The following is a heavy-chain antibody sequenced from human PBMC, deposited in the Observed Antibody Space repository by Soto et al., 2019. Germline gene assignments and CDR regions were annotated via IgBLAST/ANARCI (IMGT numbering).Heavy chain of an antibody. V-gene: IGHV3-21*01. Sequence: GSLRLSCISSGFTFRTYTMNWVRQAPGKGLEWVSGIRGFSPYTFYAESVKGRFTISRDNAKNSLYLQMNSLRAEDTAVYYCARDRGYDAHDYYYNAMDVWGQGTTVTVSS. D-gene: IGHD2-15*01. J-gene: IGHJ6*02. CDR3: ARDRGYDAHDYYYNAMDV. CDR2: IRGFSPYT. CDR1: GFTFRTYT.